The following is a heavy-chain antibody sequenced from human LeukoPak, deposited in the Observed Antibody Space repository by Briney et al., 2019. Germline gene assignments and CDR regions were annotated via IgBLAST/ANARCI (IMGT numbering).Heavy chain of an antibody. CDR2: ISSSSSYI. J-gene: IGHJ6*02. V-gene: IGHV3-21*01. CDR3: ARDSAYDFWSGYRNYGMDV. D-gene: IGHD3-3*01. CDR1: GFTFSSHS. Sequence: GGSLRLSCAASGFTFSSHSMNWVRQAPGKGLEWVSSISSSSSYIYYADSVKGRFTISRDNAKNSLYLQMNSLRAEDTAVYYCARDSAYDFWSGYRNYGMDVWGQGTTVTVSS.